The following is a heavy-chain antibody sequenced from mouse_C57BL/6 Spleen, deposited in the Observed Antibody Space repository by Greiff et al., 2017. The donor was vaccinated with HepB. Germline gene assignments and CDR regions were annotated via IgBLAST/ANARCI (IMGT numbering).Heavy chain of an antibody. J-gene: IGHJ4*01. CDR2: ISDGGSYT. CDR3: ARWTTMVRGAMDY. D-gene: IGHD2-2*01. V-gene: IGHV5-4*03. CDR1: GFTFSSYA. Sequence: EVKLQESGGGLVKPGGSLKLSCAASGFTFSSYAMSWVRQTPEKRLEWVATISDGGSYTYYPDNVKGRFTISRDNAKNNLYLQMSHLKSEDTAMYYCARWTTMVRGAMDYWGQGTSVTVSS.